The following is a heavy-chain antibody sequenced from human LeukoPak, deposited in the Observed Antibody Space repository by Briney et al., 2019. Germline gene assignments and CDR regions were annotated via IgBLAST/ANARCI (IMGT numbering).Heavy chain of an antibody. Sequence: ASVKVSCKASGYTFTSYGISWVRQAPGQGLEWMGGIIPIFGTANYAQKFQGRVTITADESTSTAYMELSSLRSEDTAVYYCARDPRNWGQGTLVTVSS. CDR2: IIPIFGTA. CDR3: ARDPRN. CDR1: GYTFTSYG. J-gene: IGHJ4*02. V-gene: IGHV1-69*13.